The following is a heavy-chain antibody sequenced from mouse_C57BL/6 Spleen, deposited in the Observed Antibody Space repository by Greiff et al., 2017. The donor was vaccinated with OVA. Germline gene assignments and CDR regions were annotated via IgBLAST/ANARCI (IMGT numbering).Heavy chain of an antibody. CDR1: GYAFSSYW. Sequence: QVQLQQSGAELVKPGASVTISCKASGYAFSSYWMNWVKQRPGKGLEWIGQIYPGDGDTNYNGKFKGKATLTADKSSSTAYMHLRRLSSEDSAVYFCARSRDGSSGYWGQGTTLTVSS. D-gene: IGHD1-1*01. V-gene: IGHV1-80*01. J-gene: IGHJ2*01. CDR3: ARSRDGSSGY. CDR2: IYPGDGDT.